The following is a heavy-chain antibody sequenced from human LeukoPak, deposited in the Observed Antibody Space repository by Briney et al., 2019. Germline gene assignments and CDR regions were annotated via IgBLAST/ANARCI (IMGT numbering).Heavy chain of an antibody. Sequence: GASVKVSCKASGGTFSSYAISWVRQAPGQGLEWMGRIIPILGIANYAQKFQGRVTITADKSTSTAYMELSSLRSEDTAVYYCARGGSLYCSSTSCYRAYYFDYWGQGTLVTVSS. J-gene: IGHJ4*02. D-gene: IGHD2-2*02. CDR1: GGTFSSYA. CDR3: ARGGSLYCSSTSCYRAYYFDY. V-gene: IGHV1-69*04. CDR2: IIPILGIA.